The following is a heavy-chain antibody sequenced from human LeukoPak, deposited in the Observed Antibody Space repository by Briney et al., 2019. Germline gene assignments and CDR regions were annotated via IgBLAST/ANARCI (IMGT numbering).Heavy chain of an antibody. CDR3: GXXXXXEMPKIDF. D-gene: IGHD2-2*01. J-gene: IGHJ4*02. CDR1: GGTFTNYA. Sequence: ASMKVSCKASGGTFTNYAFTWVRQAPGQGLEWLGRITPIQDLSKYLPKFQGRVTFTADKSTSTVYMELSSLRSEDTAIYYCGXXXXXEMPKIDFWGQGTLIIVSS. CDR2: ITPIQDLS. V-gene: IGHV1-69*04.